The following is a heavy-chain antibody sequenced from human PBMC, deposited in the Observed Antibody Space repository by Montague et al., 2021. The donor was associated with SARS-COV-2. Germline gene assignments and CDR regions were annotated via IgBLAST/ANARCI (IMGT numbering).Heavy chain of an antibody. CDR3: TSGREGNYNVMDV. CDR2: TYYRSKWYN. Sequence: CAISGDSVSSNSATWNWVRQSPSRGLELLGRTYYRSKWYNDYAXXXRGRVTINPDTSKNQFSLQLNSVTPEDTAIYYCTSGREGNYNVMDVWGQGTTATVSS. V-gene: IGHV6-1*01. J-gene: IGHJ6*02. CDR1: GDSVSSNSAT. D-gene: IGHD1-1*01.